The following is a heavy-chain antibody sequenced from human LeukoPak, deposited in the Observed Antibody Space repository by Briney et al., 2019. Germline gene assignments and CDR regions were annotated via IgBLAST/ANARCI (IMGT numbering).Heavy chain of an antibody. J-gene: IGHJ4*02. CDR2: IYYSGST. V-gene: IGHV4-39*01. D-gene: IGHD3-9*01. Sequence: PSETLSLTCTVSGGSISSSSYYWGWIRQPPGKGLEWIGSIYYSGSTYHNPSLKSRVTTSVDTSKNQFSLKLSSVTAADTAVYYCARAYDILAYYFDYWGQGTLVTVSS. CDR1: GGSISSSSYY. CDR3: ARAYDILAYYFDY.